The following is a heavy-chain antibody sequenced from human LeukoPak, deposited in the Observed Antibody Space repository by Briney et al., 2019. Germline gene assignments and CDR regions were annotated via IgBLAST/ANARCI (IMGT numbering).Heavy chain of an antibody. Sequence: ASVKVSCKASGYTFTSYDINWVRQATGQGLEWMGWINPNSGGTNYAQKFQGRVTMTRDMSTSTVYMELSSLRSEDTAVYYCARDLPSGGSEENWFDPWGQGTLVTVSS. CDR3: ARDLPSGGSEENWFDP. D-gene: IGHD2-15*01. V-gene: IGHV1-8*02. CDR2: INPNSGGT. CDR1: GYTFTSYD. J-gene: IGHJ5*02.